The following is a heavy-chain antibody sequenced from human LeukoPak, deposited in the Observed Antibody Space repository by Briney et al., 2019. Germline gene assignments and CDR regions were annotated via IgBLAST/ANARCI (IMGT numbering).Heavy chain of an antibody. V-gene: IGHV3-23*01. CDR1: GFTFSSYA. J-gene: IGHJ6*02. CDR2: ISGSGGST. Sequence: GGPLRLSCAASGFTFSSYAMSWVRQAPGKGLEWVSAISGSGGSTYYADSVKGRFTISRDNSKNTLYLQMNSLRAGDTAVYYCAKGHCSSTSCYTDYYYYYGMDVWGQGTTVTVSS. CDR3: AKGHCSSTSCYTDYYYYYGMDV. D-gene: IGHD2-2*02.